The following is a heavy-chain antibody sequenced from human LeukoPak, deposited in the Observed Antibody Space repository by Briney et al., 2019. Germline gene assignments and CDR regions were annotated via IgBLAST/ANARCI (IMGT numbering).Heavy chain of an antibody. J-gene: IGHJ4*02. V-gene: IGHV3-64*04. Sequence: GGSLRLSCSASGFTFSAYAMHWVRQAPGRGLEYVSAMSDNGDSTYYAGSVKGRFTISRDNSKNTLYLQMNSLRAEDTAVYYCARDGYGLDTPMVSTIFDYWGQGTLVTV. D-gene: IGHD5-18*01. CDR2: MSDNGDST. CDR3: ARDGYGLDTPMVSTIFDY. CDR1: GFTFSAYA.